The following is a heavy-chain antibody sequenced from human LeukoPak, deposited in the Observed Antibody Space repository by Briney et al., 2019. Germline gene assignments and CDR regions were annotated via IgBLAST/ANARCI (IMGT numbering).Heavy chain of an antibody. CDR1: GYTFTGYY. D-gene: IGHD2-2*03. Sequence: ASVKASCKASGYTFTGYYMHWVRQAPGQGLEWMGWINPNSGGTNYAQKFQGRVTMTRDTSISTAYMELSRLRSDDTAVYYCARADVIGYCSSTSCYSSDYWGQGTLVTVSS. V-gene: IGHV1-2*02. CDR3: ARADVIGYCSSTSCYSSDY. CDR2: INPNSGGT. J-gene: IGHJ4*02.